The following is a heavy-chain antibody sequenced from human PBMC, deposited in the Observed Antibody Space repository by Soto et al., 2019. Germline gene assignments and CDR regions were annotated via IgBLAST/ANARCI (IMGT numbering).Heavy chain of an antibody. Sequence: PSETLSLTCTVSGGSISSSSYYWGWIRQPPGKGLEWIGSIYYSGSTYYNPSLKIRVTISVDTSKNQFSLKLSSVTAADTAVYYCARLRNYGSGSRYYYYYYGMDVWGQGTTVTVSS. CDR1: GGSISSSSYY. CDR3: ARLRNYGSGSRYYYYYYGMDV. CDR2: IYYSGST. J-gene: IGHJ6*02. D-gene: IGHD3-10*01. V-gene: IGHV4-39*01.